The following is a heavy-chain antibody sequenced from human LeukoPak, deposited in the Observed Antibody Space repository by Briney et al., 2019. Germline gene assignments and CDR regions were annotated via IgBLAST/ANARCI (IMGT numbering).Heavy chain of an antibody. Sequence: SVKVSCKASGGTFSSYAISWVRQAPGQGLEWMGGIIPIFGTANYAQKFQGRVTITADESTSTAYMELSSLRSEDTAVYYCARVLGYCSSTSCLNWFDPWGQGTLVTVSS. V-gene: IGHV1-69*13. CDR1: GGTFSSYA. CDR2: IIPIFGTA. D-gene: IGHD2-2*01. CDR3: ARVLGYCSSTSCLNWFDP. J-gene: IGHJ5*02.